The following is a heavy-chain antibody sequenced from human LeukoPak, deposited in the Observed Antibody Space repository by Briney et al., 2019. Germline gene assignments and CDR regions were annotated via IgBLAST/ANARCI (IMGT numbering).Heavy chain of an antibody. Sequence: PSETLSLTCTVSGGSISTYYWSWIRQSPGKGLEWIGYIYYSGNTNKNPSLKSRLIISVDTSKNQFSLKLSSVTAADTAVYYCARVAAAGAFFGYWGQGTLVTVSS. J-gene: IGHJ4*02. V-gene: IGHV4-59*01. CDR1: GGSISTYY. D-gene: IGHD6-13*01. CDR2: IYYSGNT. CDR3: ARVAAAGAFFGY.